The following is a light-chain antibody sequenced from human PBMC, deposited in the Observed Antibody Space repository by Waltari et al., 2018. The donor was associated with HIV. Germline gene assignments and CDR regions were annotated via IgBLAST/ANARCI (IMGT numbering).Light chain of an antibody. CDR3: QQYYSTPFT. V-gene: IGKV4-1*01. CDR1: QSLLNSSNNKNY. J-gene: IGKJ3*01. CDR2: WAS. Sequence: DIVMTPSPGSLAVSLGARATIHCKSSQSLLNSSNNKNYLAWYQQQPGQPPKLLIYWASTRESGVPDRFSGSGSGTEFTLTISSLQAEDVAVYYCQQYYSTPFTFGPGTKVDSK.